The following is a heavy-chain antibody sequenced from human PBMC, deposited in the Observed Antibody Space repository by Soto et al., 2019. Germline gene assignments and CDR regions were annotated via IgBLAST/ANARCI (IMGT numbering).Heavy chain of an antibody. J-gene: IGHJ4*02. Sequence: GGSLRLSCAASGFTFSSYSMSWVRQAPGKGLEWVSAISGSGGSTYYADSVKGRFTISRDNSKNTLYLQMNSLRAEDTAVYYCAKDRGALTMVRGVIPLWGQGTLVTVSS. CDR3: AKDRGALTMVRGVIPL. D-gene: IGHD3-10*01. CDR1: GFTFSSYS. CDR2: ISGSGGST. V-gene: IGHV3-23*01.